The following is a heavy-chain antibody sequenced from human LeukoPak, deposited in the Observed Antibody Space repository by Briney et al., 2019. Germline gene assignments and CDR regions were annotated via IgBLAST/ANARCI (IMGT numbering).Heavy chain of an antibody. V-gene: IGHV3-74*01. CDR3: ARELPRIGGQTDASDI. CDR2: SKNDGSST. J-gene: IGHJ3*02. Sequence: GGSLRLSCAVSGFTVSSNYMSWVRQAPGKGLVWVSRSKNDGSSTSYADSVKGRFTISRDNAKNTLYLQMNSLRAEDTAVYYCARELPRIGGQTDASDIWGQGTMVTVS. CDR1: GFTVSSNY. D-gene: IGHD3-16*01.